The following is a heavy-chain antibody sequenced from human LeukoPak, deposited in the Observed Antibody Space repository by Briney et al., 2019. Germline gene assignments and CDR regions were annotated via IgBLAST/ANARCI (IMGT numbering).Heavy chain of an antibody. CDR3: ARGGGYSYGSDAFDI. V-gene: IGHV4-59*01. D-gene: IGHD5-18*01. CDR1: GGSISSYY. Sequence: SETLSLTCTVSGGSISSYYWSWIRQPPGKGLEWIGYIYYSGSTNYSPSLKSRVTISVDTSKNQFSLKLSSVTAADTAVYYCARGGGYSYGSDAFDIWGQGTMVTVSS. J-gene: IGHJ3*02. CDR2: IYYSGST.